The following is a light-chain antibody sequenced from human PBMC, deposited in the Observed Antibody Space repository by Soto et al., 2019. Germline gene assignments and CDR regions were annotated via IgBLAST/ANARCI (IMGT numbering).Light chain of an antibody. CDR3: QQYENYWT. J-gene: IGKJ1*01. V-gene: IGKV1-5*01. CDR1: RSISGW. Sequence: DIQMTQSPSTLSATAGDSVTITCRASRSISGWLAWYQQKPGKAPKLLIYDASNLESGVPSRFSGSGSGTEFTLTICNLQPDDFATYYCQQYENYWTFGQGTKVEIK. CDR2: DAS.